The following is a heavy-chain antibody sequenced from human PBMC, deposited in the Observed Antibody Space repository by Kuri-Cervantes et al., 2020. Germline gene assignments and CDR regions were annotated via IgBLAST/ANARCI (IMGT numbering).Heavy chain of an antibody. D-gene: IGHD6-13*01. V-gene: IGHV3-49*04. CDR2: IRSNAYGGTT. J-gene: IGHJ6*03. CDR3: TRDQDSSGWYGAEYYYYYYMDV. Sequence: GGSLRLSCIGSGFTFGDYAMNWVRQAPGKGLEWVGFIRSNAYGGTTEDAASVKGRFTISRDDSKSIAYLQMNSLKIEDTAVYYCTRDQDSSGWYGAEYYYYYYMDVWGKGTTVTVSS. CDR1: GFTFGDYA.